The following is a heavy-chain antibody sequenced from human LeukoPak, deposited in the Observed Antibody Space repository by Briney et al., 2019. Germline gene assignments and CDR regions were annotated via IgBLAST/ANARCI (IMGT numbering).Heavy chain of an antibody. CDR1: GFTFSNAW. J-gene: IGHJ4*02. D-gene: IGHD5-18*01. V-gene: IGHV3-15*01. CDR2: IRTRTDGGTT. Sequence: GGSLRLSCAASGFTFSNAWMTWVRQAPGKGLEWVGRIRTRTDGGTTDYAAPVKGRFTISRDDSENTLYLQMNSLKTEDTAVYFCTTGVGTVNSYGYEWGQGTLVTVSS. CDR3: TTGVGTVNSYGYE.